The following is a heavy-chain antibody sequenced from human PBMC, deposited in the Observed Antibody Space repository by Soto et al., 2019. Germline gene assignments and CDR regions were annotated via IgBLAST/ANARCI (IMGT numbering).Heavy chain of an antibody. CDR2: ITVGTGNT. CDR3: AAGDSSGYYGG. Sequence: SVKVSCKASGFIFTSSAVQWVRQARGQRLEWIGWITVGTGNTNYAQKFQERVTITRDMSTSTAYMELSNLRSEDTAVYYCAAGDSSGYYGGWGKGTQVTVSS. V-gene: IGHV1-58*01. J-gene: IGHJ4*02. CDR1: GFIFTSSA. D-gene: IGHD3-22*01.